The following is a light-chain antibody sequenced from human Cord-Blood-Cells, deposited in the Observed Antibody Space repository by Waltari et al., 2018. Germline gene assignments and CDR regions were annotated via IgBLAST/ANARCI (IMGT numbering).Light chain of an antibody. Sequence: DIQMTQSPSSLSASVGDRVTITGQASQDISNYLHWYQQKPGKAPKRLIYNASKLETRVPVRFSGRGSGTDFAFSISSLQPEDIATYYCQQYDNLPLTFGGGTKVEIK. J-gene: IGKJ4*01. CDR1: QDISNY. CDR2: NAS. V-gene: IGKV1-33*01. CDR3: QQYDNLPLT.